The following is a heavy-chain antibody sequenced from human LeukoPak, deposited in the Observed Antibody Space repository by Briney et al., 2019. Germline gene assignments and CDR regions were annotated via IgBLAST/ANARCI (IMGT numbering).Heavy chain of an antibody. CDR2: INPNSGGT. J-gene: IGHJ4*02. V-gene: IGHV1-2*02. Sequence: ASVKVSCKAAGYTFTDYYMHWGRQAPGRGLEWMGWINPNSGGTNYAQKFQGRVTMTRDTSISTVYMEMSRLRSDDTAVYFCARGYCDYSNCPARNRLDYWGQGTLVTVSS. CDR3: ARGYCDYSNCPARNRLDY. D-gene: IGHD3-16*01. CDR1: GYTFTDYY.